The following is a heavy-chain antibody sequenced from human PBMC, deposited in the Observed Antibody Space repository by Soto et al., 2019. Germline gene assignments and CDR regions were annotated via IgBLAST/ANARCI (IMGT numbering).Heavy chain of an antibody. Sequence: ASVKVSCKASGGTFGSQGIAWVRQAPGQGLEWMGGFIAMLGTPTYAKKVQGRATISADESLTSSYLELRSLRSEDTGVYFCARGAMANFDYWGQGTVVTVPQ. CDR2: FIAMLGTP. V-gene: IGHV1-69*13. CDR1: GGTFGSQG. CDR3: ARGAMANFDY. D-gene: IGHD5-18*01. J-gene: IGHJ4*02.